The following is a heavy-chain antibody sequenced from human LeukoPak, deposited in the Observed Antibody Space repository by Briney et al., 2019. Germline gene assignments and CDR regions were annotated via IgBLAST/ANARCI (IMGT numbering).Heavy chain of an antibody. J-gene: IGHJ5*02. D-gene: IGHD3-10*01. CDR1: GFTFSSYG. V-gene: IGHV3-30*18. CDR3: AKSVVRGLYPRFDP. Sequence: GGSLRLSCAASGFTFSSYGMHWVRQAPGKGLEWVAVISYDGSNKYYADSVKGRFTISRDNSKNTLYLQMNSLRAEDTAVYYCAKSVVRGLYPRFDPWGQGTLVTVSS. CDR2: ISYDGSNK.